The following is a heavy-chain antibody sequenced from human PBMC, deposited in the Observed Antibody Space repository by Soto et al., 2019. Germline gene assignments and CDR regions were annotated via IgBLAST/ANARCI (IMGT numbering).Heavy chain of an antibody. D-gene: IGHD3-22*01. CDR2: IYYSGST. CDR1: GGSISSYY. J-gene: IGHJ4*02. CDR3: ARDGYYDSSGYYRPFDY. Sequence: SETLSLTCTVSGGSISSYYWSWIRQPPGKGLERIGYIYYSGSTKYNPSLKSRVNISVDTSKNHFSLKLSSLTAADTAVYYCARDGYYDSSGYYRPFDYWGQGTLVTVSS. V-gene: IGHV4-59*01.